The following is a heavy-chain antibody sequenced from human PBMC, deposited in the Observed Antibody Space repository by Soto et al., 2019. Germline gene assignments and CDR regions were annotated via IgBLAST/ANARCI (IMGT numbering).Heavy chain of an antibody. Sequence: GSGPTLVNPTQTLTLTCTFSGFSLSASGVGVGWFRQPPGKALEWLAVIYWDDTKTYSPSLESRLTVTKDTSKNQVVLTMTNMDPVDTATYCCARKNSGTYALDYWGQGVLVTVSS. CDR1: GFSLSASGVG. CDR2: IYWDDTK. D-gene: IGHD1-26*01. CDR3: ARKNSGTYALDY. J-gene: IGHJ4*02. V-gene: IGHV2-5*02.